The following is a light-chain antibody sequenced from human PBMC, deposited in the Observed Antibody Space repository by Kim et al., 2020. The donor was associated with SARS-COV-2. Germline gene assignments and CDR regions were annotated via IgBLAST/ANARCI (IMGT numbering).Light chain of an antibody. CDR3: QHYGGSPRYT. Sequence: SPGDRAPLSFRASQSITGSYLAWYQQKSGQPPRLLISGASSRAAGIPHRFSGSGSGTDFTLTITTLEPEDFAVYFCQHYGGSPRYTFGQGTKLEI. V-gene: IGKV3-20*01. CDR2: GAS. J-gene: IGKJ2*01. CDR1: QSITGSY.